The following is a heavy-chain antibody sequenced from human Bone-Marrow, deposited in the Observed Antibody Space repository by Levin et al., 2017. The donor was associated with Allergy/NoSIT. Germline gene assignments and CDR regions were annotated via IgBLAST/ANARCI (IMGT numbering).Heavy chain of an antibody. J-gene: IGHJ6*02. D-gene: IGHD5-18*01. Sequence: KAGGSLRLSCAASGFPFDNAWMNWVRQAPGKGLEWLGHIKSQSDGGTTYYAAPVKGRFTISTDDSKNTVYLQMNTLKTEDTAVYYCATTMSGYTYGPSQKLDYYYYSMDFWGRGTTVTVSS. CDR1: GFPFDNAW. CDR2: IKSQSDGGTT. CDR3: ATTMSGYTYGPSQKLDYYYYSMDF. V-gene: IGHV3-15*01.